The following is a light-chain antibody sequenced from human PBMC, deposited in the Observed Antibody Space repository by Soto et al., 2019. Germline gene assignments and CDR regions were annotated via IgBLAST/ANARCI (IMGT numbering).Light chain of an antibody. Sequence: EIVLTQSPGTLSLSPGERATLSCRASQSLSSNYLAWYQQKPGQAPRLLIYGASTRATGVPDRFSGSGSGTDFTLTIISLEPEDFAVYYCQQRSNWPPTFGQGTKV. CDR3: QQRSNWPPT. CDR2: GAS. J-gene: IGKJ1*01. V-gene: IGKV3D-20*02. CDR1: QSLSSNY.